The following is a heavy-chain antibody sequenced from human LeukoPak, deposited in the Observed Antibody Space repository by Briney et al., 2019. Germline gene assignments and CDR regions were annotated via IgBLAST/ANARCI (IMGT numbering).Heavy chain of an antibody. CDR3: ARVPVTMVRGGGGGPIAG. D-gene: IGHD3-10*01. J-gene: IGHJ4*02. V-gene: IGHV4-34*01. Sequence: SETPSLTCAVYGGSFSGYYWSWIRQPPGKGLEWVGEINHSGSTNYNPSLTSQVTISLDTSKNQFSLKLSSVTAADTPVYYCARVPVTMVRGGGGGPIAGWGQGTLVTVSS. CDR1: GGSFSGYY. CDR2: INHSGST.